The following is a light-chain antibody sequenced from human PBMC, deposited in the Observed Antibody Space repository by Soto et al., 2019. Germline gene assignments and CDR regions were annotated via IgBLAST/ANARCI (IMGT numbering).Light chain of an antibody. V-gene: IGKV1-12*01. J-gene: IGKJ4*01. CDR2: TAS. Sequence: DIQMTQSPSSVSASVGDRITITGLASQDISSWLVWYQQKPGKAPNLLIFTASNLQTGVPSRFSGSGSGTDFTLTINNLQPEDFATYYCQQANSFPFTFGGGTKVDIK. CDR1: QDISSW. CDR3: QQANSFPFT.